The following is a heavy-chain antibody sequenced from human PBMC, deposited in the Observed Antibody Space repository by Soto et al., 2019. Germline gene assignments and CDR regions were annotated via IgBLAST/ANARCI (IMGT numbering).Heavy chain of an antibody. CDR1: GFICSSYD. CDR3: AKATATSGGAFDI. J-gene: IGHJ3*02. CDR2: ILVGGST. D-gene: IGHD1-1*01. Sequence: LRLSCAASGFICSSYDMSWVRQAPGKGLEWVSTILVGGSTHYEDSVKGRFTISRDESKNTVYLQMHSLTAGDTAVYYCAKATATSGGAFDICGQGTMVTVSS. V-gene: IGHV3-23*01.